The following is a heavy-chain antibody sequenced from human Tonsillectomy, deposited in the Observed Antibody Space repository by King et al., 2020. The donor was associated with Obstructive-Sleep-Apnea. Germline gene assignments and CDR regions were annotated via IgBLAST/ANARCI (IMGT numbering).Heavy chain of an antibody. CDR2: INPNSGGT. CDR3: ARSKSYYYDSSGYYLDY. Sequence: QLVQSGAEVKKPGASVKVSCKASGYTFTGYYMHWVRQAPGQGLEWMGWINPNSGGTNHAQKFQGWVTMTRDTSISTAYMELSRLRSDDTAVYYCARSKSYYYDSSGYYLDYWGQGTLVTVSS. D-gene: IGHD3-22*01. V-gene: IGHV1-2*04. J-gene: IGHJ4*02. CDR1: GYTFTGYY.